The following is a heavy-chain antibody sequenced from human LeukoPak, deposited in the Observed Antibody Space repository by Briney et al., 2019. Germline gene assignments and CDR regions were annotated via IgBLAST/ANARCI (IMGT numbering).Heavy chain of an antibody. V-gene: IGHV3-21*04. CDR1: GFTFSSYN. CDR2: ISSSSTYI. D-gene: IGHD5-24*01. J-gene: IGHJ1*01. Sequence: PGGSLRLSCAASGFTFSSYNMNWVRQAPGKGLEWVSSISSSSTYIYYAESMKGRFTISRDNAKNSLYLQMNSLRAEDTAVYYCASRDGYNKYFQHWGQGTLVTVSS. CDR3: ASRDGYNKYFQH.